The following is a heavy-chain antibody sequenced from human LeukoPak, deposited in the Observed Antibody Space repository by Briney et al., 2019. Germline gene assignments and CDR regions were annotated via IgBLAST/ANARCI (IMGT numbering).Heavy chain of an antibody. CDR3: ARADKDGYGFFGFDY. D-gene: IGHD5-18*01. CDR1: GSAFDDYG. J-gene: IGHJ4*02. CDR2: INWNGGSI. Sequence: PGGSLRLSCAASGSAFDDYGMSWVRQAPGKGLEWVSGINWNGGSIGYADSVKGRFTISRDNAKNSLYLQINSLRAEDTALYYCARADKDGYGFFGFDYWGQGTLVTVSS. V-gene: IGHV3-20*04.